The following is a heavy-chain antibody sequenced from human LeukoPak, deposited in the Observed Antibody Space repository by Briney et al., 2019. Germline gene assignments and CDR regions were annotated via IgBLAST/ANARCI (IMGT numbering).Heavy chain of an antibody. J-gene: IGHJ5*02. Sequence: PGGSLRLSCAASGFTFSSYWMSWVRQAPGKGLEWVAVISYDGSNKYYADSVKGRFTISRDNSKNTLYLQMNSLRAEDTAVYYCARDNAVGLWFGELFRSGWFDPWCQGTLVTVSS. CDR1: GFTFSSYW. V-gene: IGHV3-30*03. CDR3: ARDNAVGLWFGELFRSGWFDP. D-gene: IGHD3-10*01. CDR2: ISYDGSNK.